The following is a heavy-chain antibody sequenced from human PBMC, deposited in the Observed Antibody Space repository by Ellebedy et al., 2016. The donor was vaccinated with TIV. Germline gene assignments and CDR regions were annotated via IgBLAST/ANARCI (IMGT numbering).Heavy chain of an antibody. CDR2: INPDSGGT. D-gene: IGHD1-14*01. V-gene: IGHV1-2*02. CDR3: ARARASPDRVFDI. CDR1: GYTFTDYY. J-gene: IGHJ3*02. Sequence: AASVKVSCKASGYTFTDYYMHWVRQAPGQGPEWMGWINPDSGGTNYAQNFQGRVTMTRDTSISTAYMELSRLTSDDTAVYYCARARASPDRVFDIWGQGTLVTVSS.